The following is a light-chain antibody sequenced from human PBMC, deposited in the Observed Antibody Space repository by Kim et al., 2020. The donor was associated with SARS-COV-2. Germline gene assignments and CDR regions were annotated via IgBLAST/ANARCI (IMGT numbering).Light chain of an antibody. CDR1: QSVLYSSNNKNY. J-gene: IGKJ4*01. CDR3: QQYYSTPLT. V-gene: IGKV4-1*01. Sequence: DIVMTQSPDSLAVSLGERATINCKSSQSVLYSSNNKNYLAWYQQKPGQPPKLLIYWASTRESGVPDRFSGSGSVTDFTLTISSLQAEDVAVYYCQQYYSTPLTFGGGTKVDIK. CDR2: WAS.